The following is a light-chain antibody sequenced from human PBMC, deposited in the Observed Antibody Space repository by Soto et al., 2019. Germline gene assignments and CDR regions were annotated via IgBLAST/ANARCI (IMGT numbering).Light chain of an antibody. V-gene: IGKV1-27*01. Sequence: DVPMTQSPSSLSAFVGSRVTITCRASQVIAPDLAWFQQKPGKVPKLLIYATSTLQSGVPYRFSGSGSGTDFTLTISSLQPEDVATYYCQKYNTAPLTFGGGTKVEIK. CDR1: QVIAPD. CDR2: ATS. J-gene: IGKJ4*01. CDR3: QKYNTAPLT.